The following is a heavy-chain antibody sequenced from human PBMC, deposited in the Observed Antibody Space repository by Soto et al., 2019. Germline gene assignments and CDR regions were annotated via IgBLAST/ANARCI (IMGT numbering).Heavy chain of an antibody. J-gene: IGHJ6*02. CDR3: ARDLPPPQPRSQRQYYGMDV. CDR2: IYSGGST. Sequence: GGSLRLSCAASGFTVSSNYMSWVRQAPGKGLEWVSVIYSGGSTYYADSVKGRFTISRDNSKNTLYLQMNSLRAEDTAVYYCARDLPPPQPRSQRQYYGMDVWGQGTTVNV. D-gene: IGHD2-15*01. CDR1: GFTVSSNY. V-gene: IGHV3-53*01.